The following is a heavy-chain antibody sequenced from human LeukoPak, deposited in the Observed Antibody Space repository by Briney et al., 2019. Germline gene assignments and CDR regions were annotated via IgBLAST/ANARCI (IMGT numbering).Heavy chain of an antibody. J-gene: IGHJ4*02. CDR3: ARYCFDFWSGYSFDY. D-gene: IGHD3-3*01. Sequence: ASVTVSCKASGGTFSSYAISWVRQAPGQGLEWMGGIIPIFGTANYAQKFQGRVTITADESTSTAYMELSSLRSEDTAVYYCARYCFDFWSGYSFDYWGQGTLVTVSS. V-gene: IGHV1-69*13. CDR1: GGTFSSYA. CDR2: IIPIFGTA.